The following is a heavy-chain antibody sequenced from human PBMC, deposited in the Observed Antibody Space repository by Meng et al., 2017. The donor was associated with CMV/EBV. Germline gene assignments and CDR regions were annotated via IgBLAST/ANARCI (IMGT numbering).Heavy chain of an antibody. CDR1: GFTFSSYA. Sequence: VQWVESGGGLVQPGRSLRLSCAASGFTFSSYAMHWVRQASGKGLEWVAVISYDGSNKYYADSVKGRFTISRDNSKNTLYLQMNSLRAEDTAVYYCARAEVGVVLAPGDYWGQGTLVTVSS. V-gene: IGHV3-30-3*01. CDR2: ISYDGSNK. J-gene: IGHJ4*02. CDR3: ARAEVGVVLAPGDY. D-gene: IGHD3-3*01.